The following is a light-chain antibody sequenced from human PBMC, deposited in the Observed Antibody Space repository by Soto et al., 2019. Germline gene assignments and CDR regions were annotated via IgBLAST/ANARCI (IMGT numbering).Light chain of an antibody. CDR1: QSVDSSY. CDR2: GAF. CDR3: QHYGNSPPLYT. Sequence: IGLTQSPCPLSLSPGERATLSCRASQSVDSSYTAWYQHKPVQAPRLLIYGAFNSATGIPDRFRGTGSGPDFTPNISRLEPEDFAVYYCQHYGNSPPLYTFGKGTKLEI. V-gene: IGKV3-20*01. J-gene: IGKJ2*01.